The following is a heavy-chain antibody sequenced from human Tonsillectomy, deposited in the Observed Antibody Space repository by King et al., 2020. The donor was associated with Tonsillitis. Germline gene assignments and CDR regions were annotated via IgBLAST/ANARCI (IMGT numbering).Heavy chain of an antibody. J-gene: IGHJ4*02. Sequence: VQLVESGGGMVQPGRSLRLSCAASGFTFSTYAMHWVRQAPGKGLEWVTFISFEGSNQYSADSVKGRFTISRDNSKNTLYLQMNSLRAEDTAVYYCGRGVNAGSYFDSWGQGTLVTVSS. V-gene: IGHV3-30-3*01. CDR1: GFTFSTYA. D-gene: IGHD2-8*01. CDR2: ISFEGSNQ. CDR3: GRGVNAGSYFDS.